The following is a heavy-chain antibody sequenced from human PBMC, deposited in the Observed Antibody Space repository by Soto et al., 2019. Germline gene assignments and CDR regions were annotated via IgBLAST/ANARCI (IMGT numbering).Heavy chain of an antibody. J-gene: IGHJ4*02. Sequence: QVPLVQSGAELKKPGSSVKVSCEASGGTSTIYTITWVRQAPGQGLAWLGRIVPLLGITNYARNFQDRLTITADQSKGTAYMELSSLRFEDTALYYCATEKFGAGHVGVSDWGQGTQVTVSS. D-gene: IGHD1-26*01. CDR3: ATEKFGAGHVGVSD. V-gene: IGHV1-69*08. CDR2: IVPLLGIT. CDR1: GGTSTIYT.